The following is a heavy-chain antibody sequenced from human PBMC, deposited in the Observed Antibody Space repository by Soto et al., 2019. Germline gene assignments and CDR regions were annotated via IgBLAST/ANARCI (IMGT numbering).Heavy chain of an antibody. V-gene: IGHV4-61*01. D-gene: IGHD4-17*01. CDR3: AREGYGDYQDAFDI. CDR1: GGSVSSGSYY. Sequence: PSETLSLTCTVSGGSVSSGSYYWSWIRQPPGKGLEWIGYIYYSGSTNYNPSLKSRVTISVDTSKNQFSLKLSSVTAADTAVYYCAREGYGDYQDAFDIWGQGTMVTVSS. J-gene: IGHJ3*02. CDR2: IYYSGST.